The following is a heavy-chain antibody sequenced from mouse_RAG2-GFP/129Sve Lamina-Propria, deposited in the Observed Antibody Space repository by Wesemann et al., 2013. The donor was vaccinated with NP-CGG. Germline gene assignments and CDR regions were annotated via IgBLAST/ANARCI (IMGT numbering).Heavy chain of an antibody. Sequence: VQLQQSGPELVRPGASVKLSCKASGYTFTSYWMHWVKQRPGQGLEWIGMIHPNSGSTNYNEKFKSKATLTVDKSSSTAYMQLSSLTSEDSAVYYCANNWAWFAYWGQGTLVTVSA. V-gene: IGHV1-64*01. CDR3: ANNWAWFAY. D-gene: IGHD4-1*02. J-gene: IGHJ3*01. CDR1: GYTFTSYW. CDR2: IHPNSGST.